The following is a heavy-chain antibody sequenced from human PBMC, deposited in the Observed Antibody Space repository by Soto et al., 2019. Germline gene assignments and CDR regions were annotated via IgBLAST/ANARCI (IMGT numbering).Heavy chain of an antibody. CDR3: ARDMRFGGMDV. Sequence: QVQLVESGGGVVQPWRSLRLSCAASGFTFSSYGMHWIRQAPCKVLEWVAVIWYDGSNKYYADSVKGLFTISRDNSKNTLYLQMNSLRAEDTAVYYCARDMRFGGMDVWGQGTTVTVSS. V-gene: IGHV3-33*01. J-gene: IGHJ6*02. CDR2: IWYDGSNK. CDR1: GFTFSSYG. D-gene: IGHD3-16*01.